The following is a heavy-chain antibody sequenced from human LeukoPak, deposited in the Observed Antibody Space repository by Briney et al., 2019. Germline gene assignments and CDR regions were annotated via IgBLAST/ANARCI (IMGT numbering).Heavy chain of an antibody. J-gene: IGHJ4*02. Sequence: SETLSLTCTVSRGSISGSIRSYYWSWLRQPPGKGLECIGYIYINGDTNQNPSLKGRVTISLDTSKNQFSLRLSSVTAADTAVYYCARGARIFDFWGPGTLVTVSS. V-gene: IGHV4-4*09. CDR3: ARGARIFDF. D-gene: IGHD2/OR15-2a*01. CDR2: IYINGDT. CDR1: RGSISGSIRSYY.